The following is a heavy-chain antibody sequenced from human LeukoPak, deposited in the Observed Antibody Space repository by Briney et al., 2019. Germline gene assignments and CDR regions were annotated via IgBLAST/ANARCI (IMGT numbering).Heavy chain of an antibody. Sequence: GESLKISCKGSGYSITSYWIGWVRQMPGKGLEWMGIIYPGDSDTRYSPSFQGQVTISADKSISTAYLQWSSLKASDTAMYYCARGRWLRSAVYYYYYMDVWGKGTTVTVSS. V-gene: IGHV5-51*01. CDR1: GYSITSYW. J-gene: IGHJ6*03. D-gene: IGHD5-12*01. CDR3: ARGRWLRSAVYYYYYMDV. CDR2: IYPGDSDT.